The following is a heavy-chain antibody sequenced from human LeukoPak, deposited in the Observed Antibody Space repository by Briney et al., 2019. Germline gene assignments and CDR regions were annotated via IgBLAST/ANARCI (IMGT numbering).Heavy chain of an antibody. D-gene: IGHD4-17*01. CDR1: GFTFSIYW. CDR2: INSDGSST. J-gene: IGHJ4*02. CDR3: ARAAVTLDY. V-gene: IGHV3-74*01. Sequence: GGSLRLSYAASGFTFSIYWMHWVRHAPGKGLVWVSRINSDGSSTSYADSVKGRFTIPRDNAKNTLFLQMNSLRAEDTAVYYCARAAVTLDYWGQGALVTVSS.